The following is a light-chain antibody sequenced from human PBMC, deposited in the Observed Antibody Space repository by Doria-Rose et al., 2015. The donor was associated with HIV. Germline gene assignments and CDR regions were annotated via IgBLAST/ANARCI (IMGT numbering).Light chain of an antibody. V-gene: IGKV1-5*03. Sequence: CASVGDRVTSTCRASQSIRRWLSWYQQKPGKAPNLLIYKASSLESGVPSRFSGSGSGTEFTLTISSLQPGDFATYYCQQYDTYSWTFGQGTKVEIK. CDR1: QSIRRW. CDR3: QQYDTYSWT. J-gene: IGKJ1*01. CDR2: KAS.